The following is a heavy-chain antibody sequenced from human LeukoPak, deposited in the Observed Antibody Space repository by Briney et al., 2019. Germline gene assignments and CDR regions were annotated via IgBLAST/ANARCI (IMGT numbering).Heavy chain of an antibody. CDR3: ATDLRSSGWYGNPDY. D-gene: IGHD6-19*01. J-gene: IGHJ4*02. Sequence: ASVKVSCKASGYTFTGYYMHWVRQAPGQGLEWMGGFDPEDGETIYAQKFQGRVTMTEDTSTDTAYMELSSLRSEDTAVYYCATDLRSSGWYGNPDYWGQGTLVTVSS. CDR1: GYTFTGYY. V-gene: IGHV1-24*01. CDR2: FDPEDGET.